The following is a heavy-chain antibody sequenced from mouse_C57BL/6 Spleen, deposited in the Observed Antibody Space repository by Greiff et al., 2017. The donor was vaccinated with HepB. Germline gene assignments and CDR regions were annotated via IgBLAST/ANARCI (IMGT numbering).Heavy chain of an antibody. CDR2: IDPENGDT. CDR1: GFTIKDDY. V-gene: IGHV14-4*01. CDR3: TTGDFGRFAY. Sequence: VQLKQSGAELVRPGASVKLSCTASGFTIKDDYMHWVKQRPEQGLEWIGWIDPENGDTEYASKFQGKATITADTSSNTAYLQLSSLTSEDTAVYYCTTGDFGRFAYWGQGTLVTVSA. J-gene: IGHJ3*01. D-gene: IGHD2-13*01.